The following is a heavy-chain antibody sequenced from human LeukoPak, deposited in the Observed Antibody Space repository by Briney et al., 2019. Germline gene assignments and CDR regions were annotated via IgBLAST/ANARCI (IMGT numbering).Heavy chain of an antibody. V-gene: IGHV4-4*02. CDR3: ARGPSTVTGNFDY. CDR1: GGSISSSNW. Sequence: SETLSLTCAVSGGSISSSNWWSWARRPPGKGLEWIGEIYHSGSTNYNPSLKSRVTISVDKSKNQFSLKLSSVTAADTAVYYCARGPSTVTGNFDYWGQGTLVTVSS. D-gene: IGHD4-17*01. J-gene: IGHJ4*02. CDR2: IYHSGST.